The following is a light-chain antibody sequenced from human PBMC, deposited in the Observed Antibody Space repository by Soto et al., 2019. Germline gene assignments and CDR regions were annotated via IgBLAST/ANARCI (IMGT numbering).Light chain of an antibody. V-gene: IGLV2-14*03. J-gene: IGLJ1*01. Sequence: QSVLTQPASVSGSPGQSITISCTGTSSDVGAYNYVSWYQQHPGKAPRLMIYDVNNRPSGVSNRFSGSKSGNTASLTISGLQAEDEADYYCSSYTSSSTYVFGTGTKVTLL. CDR3: SSYTSSSTYV. CDR1: SSDVGAYNY. CDR2: DVN.